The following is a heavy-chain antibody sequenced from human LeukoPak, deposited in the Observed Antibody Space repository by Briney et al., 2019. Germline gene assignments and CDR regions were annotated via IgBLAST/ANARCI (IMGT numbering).Heavy chain of an antibody. Sequence: GESLKISCKGSGDTFTNHWIGWVRQMPGEGLEWMGIIYPGDSDTKYSPSFQGHVTISVDKSISTAYLQWSSLKASDTAMYYCARHVSAANLRADYWGQGTLVTVSS. J-gene: IGHJ4*02. D-gene: IGHD2-2*01. CDR1: GDTFTNHW. CDR2: IYPGDSDT. CDR3: ARHVSAANLRADY. V-gene: IGHV5-51*01.